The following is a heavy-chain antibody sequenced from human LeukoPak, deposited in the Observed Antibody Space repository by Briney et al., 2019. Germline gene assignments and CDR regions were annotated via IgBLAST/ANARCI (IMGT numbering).Heavy chain of an antibody. D-gene: IGHD1-14*01. J-gene: IGHJ3*02. V-gene: IGHV4-61*05. CDR2: IYYTGKT. Sequence: PSETLSLTCTVSGGSISSNSYYWGWIRQPPGKGLEWIGFIYYTGKTNSNPSRKSRVTILVEQYKNNFSLRISYVTAADKAVYYCARGHMRDLRTTGGFDMWGQGTMVSVSS. CDR1: GGSISSNSYY. CDR3: ARGHMRDLRTTGGFDM.